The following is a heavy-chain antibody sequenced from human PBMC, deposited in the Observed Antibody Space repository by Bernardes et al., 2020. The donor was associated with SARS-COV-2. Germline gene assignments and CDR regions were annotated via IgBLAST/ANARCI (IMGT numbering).Heavy chain of an antibody. V-gene: IGHV3-30-3*01. CDR1: GFTFSSYA. Sequence: GGSLRLSCAASGFTFSSYAMHWVRQAPGKGLEWVAVISYDGSNKYYADSVKGRFTISRDNSKNTLYLQMNSLRAEDTAVYYCVARLAGWGVDYWGQGTLVTVSS. CDR2: ISYDGSNK. D-gene: IGHD1-26*01. J-gene: IGHJ4*02. CDR3: VARLAGWGVDY.